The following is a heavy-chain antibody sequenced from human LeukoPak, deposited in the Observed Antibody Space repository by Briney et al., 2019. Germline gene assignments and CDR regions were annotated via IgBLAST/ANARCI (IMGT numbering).Heavy chain of an antibody. J-gene: IGHJ5*02. D-gene: IGHD3-22*01. CDR2: IYYSGST. Sequence: SETLSLTCTVSGGSISSGGYYWSWIRQHPGKGLEWIGYIYYSGSTYYNPSLKSRVTISVDKSKNQFSLKLSSVTAADTAVYYCARVGYYYDSSGYNPPYNWFDPWGQGTLVTVSS. V-gene: IGHV4-31*03. CDR3: ARVGYYYDSSGYNPPYNWFDP. CDR1: GGSISSGGYY.